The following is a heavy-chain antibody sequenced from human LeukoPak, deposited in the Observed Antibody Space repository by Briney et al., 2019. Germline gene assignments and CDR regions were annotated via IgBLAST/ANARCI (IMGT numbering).Heavy chain of an antibody. Sequence: ASVKVSCKASGYTFTSCDINWVRQATGQGLEWMGWMNPNSGNTGYAQKFQGRVTITRNTSISTAYMELSSLRSEDTAVYYCAREYYYDSSGKGNWFDPWGQGTLVTVSS. CDR3: AREYYYDSSGKGNWFDP. D-gene: IGHD3-22*01. CDR1: GYTFTSCD. V-gene: IGHV1-8*03. CDR2: MNPNSGNT. J-gene: IGHJ5*02.